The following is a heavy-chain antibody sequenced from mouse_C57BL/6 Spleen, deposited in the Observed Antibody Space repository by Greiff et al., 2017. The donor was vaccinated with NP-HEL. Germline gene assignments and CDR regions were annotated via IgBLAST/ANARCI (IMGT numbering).Heavy chain of an antibody. Sequence: QVQLQQSGAELVKPGASVKMSCKASGYTFTTYPIEWMKQNHGKSLEWIGNFHPYNDDTKYNEKFKGKATLTVEKFSSTFYLELSRLTADDSAVYYCARGDYDERNSFAYWGQGTLVTVSA. V-gene: IGHV1-47*01. D-gene: IGHD2-4*01. CDR2: FHPYNDDT. CDR1: GYTFTTYP. J-gene: IGHJ3*01. CDR3: ARGDYDERNSFAY.